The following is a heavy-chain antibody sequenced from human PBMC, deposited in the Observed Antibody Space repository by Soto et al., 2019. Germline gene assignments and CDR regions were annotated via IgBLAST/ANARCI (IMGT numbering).Heavy chain of an antibody. J-gene: IGHJ6*02. CDR3: AKARGANNWANYYGLDV. CDR2: ITYEGSNK. V-gene: IGHV3-30*18. D-gene: IGHD1-1*01. CDR1: GFIFANYG. Sequence: GGSLRLSCAASGFIFANYGMHWVRQAPGKGLEWVALITYEGSNKYYADAVKGRFTISRDNAKNMVSLQMDSLRAEDTAVYYCAKARGANNWANYYGLDVWGQGTTVTVS.